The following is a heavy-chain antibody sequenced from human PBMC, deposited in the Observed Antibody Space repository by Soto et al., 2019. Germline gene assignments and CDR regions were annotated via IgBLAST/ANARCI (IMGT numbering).Heavy chain of an antibody. CDR3: ASLFARTSTQRPFEN. D-gene: IGHD1-1*01. CDR2: IKSDGTTT. CDR1: GFAFTTYC. V-gene: IGHV3-74*01. J-gene: IGHJ4*02. Sequence: PWESXRLSCESSGFAFTTYCMHWVRQAPGKGLVWVSGIKSDGTTTTYADSVKGRFTTSRDNAKNTLYLQMSSLSAEDTAVYYCASLFARTSTQRPFENWGQGTQVTVSS.